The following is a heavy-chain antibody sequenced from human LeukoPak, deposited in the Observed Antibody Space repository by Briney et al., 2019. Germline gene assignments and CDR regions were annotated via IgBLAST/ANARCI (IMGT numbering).Heavy chain of an antibody. D-gene: IGHD6-13*01. V-gene: IGHV1-8*01. CDR3: TTGVGYGISAPYFDT. CDR2: MNPNTGET. CDR1: GYSFTDFD. Sequence: VASVRVSCKSSGYSFTDFDINWVRQAPGQGLEWMGWMNPNTGETGYAQKFQGRVTMTRSTSISTAYMDLSSLRSEDTALYFCTTGVGYGISAPYFDTWGQGTMVTVSS. J-gene: IGHJ3*02.